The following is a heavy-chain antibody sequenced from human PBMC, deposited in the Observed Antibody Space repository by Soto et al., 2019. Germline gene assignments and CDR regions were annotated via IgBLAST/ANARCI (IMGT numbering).Heavy chain of an antibody. CDR3: ARGDMVRGVIIIAYYYYGMDV. CDR2: MNPNSGNT. CDR1: GYTFTNYD. J-gene: IGHJ6*02. D-gene: IGHD3-10*01. V-gene: IGHV1-8*01. Sequence: ASVKVSCKASGYTFTNYDINWVRHATGQGLEWMGWMNPNSGNTGSAQKFQGWVTMTRDTSISTAYMELSRLRSDDTAVYYCARGDMVRGVIIIAYYYYGMDVWGQGTTVTVSS.